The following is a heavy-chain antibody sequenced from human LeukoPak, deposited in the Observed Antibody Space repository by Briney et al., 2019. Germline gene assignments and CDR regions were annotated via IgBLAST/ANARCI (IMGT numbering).Heavy chain of an antibody. CDR2: IYYSGST. V-gene: IGHV4-59*01. CDR3: ASFHSGWSFFDY. CDR1: GGSISSYY. J-gene: IGHJ4*02. Sequence: PSETLSLTCTVSGGSISSYYWSWIRQPPGKGLEWIGYIYYSGSTNYNPSLKSRVTISVDTSRNQFSLKLSSVTAADTAVYYCASFHSGWSFFDYWGQGTLVTVSS. D-gene: IGHD6-19*01.